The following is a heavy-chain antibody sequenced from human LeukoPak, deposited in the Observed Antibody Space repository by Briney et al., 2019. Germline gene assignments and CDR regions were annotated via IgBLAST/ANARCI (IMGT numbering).Heavy chain of an antibody. D-gene: IGHD6-6*01. V-gene: IGHV4-59*08. J-gene: IGHJ4*02. CDR1: GGSISSYY. CDR3: VRSSSSIFDY. CDR2: IYYSGST. Sequence: SETLSLTCTVSGGSISSYYWSWIRQPPGKGLEWIGYIYYSGSTNYNPSLKSRVTISVDTSKNQFSLKLNSVTAADTAVYYCVRSSSSIFDYWGQGTLVTVSS.